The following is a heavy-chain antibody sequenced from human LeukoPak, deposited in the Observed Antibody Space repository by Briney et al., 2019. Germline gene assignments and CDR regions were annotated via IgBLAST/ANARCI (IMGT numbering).Heavy chain of an antibody. J-gene: IGHJ6*02. Sequence: GGSLRLSCAASGFRFNSYWMSWVRQAPGKGLEWVANVKQDGSKKHYLDSVQGRFTISRDNAKNSLYLQMNSLRAEDTAVYFCARGGGLDVWGQGATVTVSS. CDR3: ARGGGLDV. V-gene: IGHV3-7*03. CDR1: GFRFNSYW. D-gene: IGHD3-16*01. CDR2: VKQDGSKK.